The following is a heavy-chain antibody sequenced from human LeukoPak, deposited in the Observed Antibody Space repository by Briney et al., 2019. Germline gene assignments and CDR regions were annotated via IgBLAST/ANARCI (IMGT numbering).Heavy chain of an antibody. Sequence: PGGSLRLSCAASGFTFSSYAMSWVRQAPGMGLEWVSAISGSGGSTYYADSVKGRFTISRDNSKNTLYLQMNSLRAEDTAVYYCAKDGRYYDFWSGYLDDYYYFDYWGQGTLVTVSS. J-gene: IGHJ4*02. V-gene: IGHV3-23*01. CDR1: GFTFSSYA. CDR2: ISGSGGST. CDR3: AKDGRYYDFWSGYLDDYYYFDY. D-gene: IGHD3-3*01.